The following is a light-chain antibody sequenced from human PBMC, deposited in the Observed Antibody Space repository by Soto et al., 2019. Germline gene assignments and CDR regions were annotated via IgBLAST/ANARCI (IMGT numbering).Light chain of an antibody. CDR1: QSIGRW. Sequence: DIQMTQSPSTLSASVGDRVTITCLASQSIGRWLDLYQHKPGKAPKFLISHASSLESGVPSGFSGSGSGTEFTLTISSLQPDDSATYYCQHYDSYPLTFGGGTKV. V-gene: IGKV1-5*01. J-gene: IGKJ4*01. CDR2: HAS. CDR3: QHYDSYPLT.